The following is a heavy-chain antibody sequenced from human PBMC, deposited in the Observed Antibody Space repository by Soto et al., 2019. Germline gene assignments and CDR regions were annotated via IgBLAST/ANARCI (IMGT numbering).Heavy chain of an antibody. V-gene: IGHV4-34*01. CDR2: INHSGST. CDR3: ARGENCGSGRFDY. J-gene: IGHJ4*02. CDR1: GGSFSGYY. D-gene: IGHD3-10*01. Sequence: SETLSLTCAVYGGSFSGYYWSWIRQPPGKGLEWIGEINHSGSTNYNPSLKSRVTISVDTSKNQFSLKLSSVTAADTAVYYCARGENCGSGRFDYWGQGTLVTVSS.